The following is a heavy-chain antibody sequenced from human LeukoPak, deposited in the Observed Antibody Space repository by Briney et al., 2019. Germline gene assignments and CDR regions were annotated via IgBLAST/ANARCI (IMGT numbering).Heavy chain of an antibody. CDR2: IRTKTYGGTT. J-gene: IGHJ6*02. Sequence: GGSLRLSCTTSGFTFGDYAMSWVRQAPGKGLEWVSFIRTKTYGGTTEYAASVKGRFTISRDDSMSIAYLQMNSLKIEDTAVYYCTRVPNWGSVHYLYGMDVWGQGTTVTVSS. V-gene: IGHV3-49*04. CDR1: GFTFGDYA. D-gene: IGHD7-27*01. CDR3: TRVPNWGSVHYLYGMDV.